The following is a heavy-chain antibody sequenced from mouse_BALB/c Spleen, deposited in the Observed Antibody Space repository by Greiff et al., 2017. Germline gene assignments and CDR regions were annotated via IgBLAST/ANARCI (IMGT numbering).Heavy chain of an antibody. CDR3: ARRGADRYDVRSFAD. J-gene: IGHJ3*01. V-gene: IGHV8-8*01. CDR2: IWWDDAK. Sequence: QVTLNVSGPGILKPSQTLSLTCSFSGFSLSTSGMGVGWIRQPSGEGLEWLANIWWDDAKYYNPFLKSRLTNSKDTSRNQVVLQITSVDTADTATYYVARRGADRYDVRSFADWGQGTLVTVSA. D-gene: IGHD2-14*01. CDR1: GFSLSTSGMG.